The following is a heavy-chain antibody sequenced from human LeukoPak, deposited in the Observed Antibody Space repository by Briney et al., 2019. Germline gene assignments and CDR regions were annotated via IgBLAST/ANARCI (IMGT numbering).Heavy chain of an antibody. J-gene: IGHJ4*02. CDR1: GGSISSYY. Sequence: SETLSLTCTVSGGSISSYYWGWIRQPAGKGLEWIGRIYTSGSTNYNPSLKSRVTMSVDTSKNQFSLKLSSVTAADTAVYYCARGPVVPAAIPTTPFDYWGQGTLVTVSS. D-gene: IGHD2-2*01. CDR2: IYTSGST. V-gene: IGHV4-4*07. CDR3: ARGPVVPAAIPTTPFDY.